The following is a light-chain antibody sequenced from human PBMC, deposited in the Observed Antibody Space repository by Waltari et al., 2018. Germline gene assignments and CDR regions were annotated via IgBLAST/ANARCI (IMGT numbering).Light chain of an antibody. CDR2: DAS. J-gene: IGKJ1*01. CDR1: QSVRRS. V-gene: IGKV3-20*01. Sequence: IVLTQSPCTLSLSPGERATLSCRASQSVRRSLAWYQQKPGPAPRLLIDDASSRATGIPDRFSGSGSGTDFSLTISRLEPEDFAVYYCQKYVDLPATFGQGTKVEIK. CDR3: QKYVDLPAT.